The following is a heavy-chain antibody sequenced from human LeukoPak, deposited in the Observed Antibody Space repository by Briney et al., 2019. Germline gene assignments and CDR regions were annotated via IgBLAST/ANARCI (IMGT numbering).Heavy chain of an antibody. V-gene: IGHV3-66*01. Sequence: AGGSLRLSCAASGFTVSSNYMSWVRPAPGEGLEWVSVIYSGGSAYYADSVKGRFTISRDNSKNTLYLQMNSLRAEDTAVYYCARGGYYGSGSYYNFDYWGQGTLVTVSS. J-gene: IGHJ4*02. D-gene: IGHD3-10*01. CDR2: IYSGGSA. CDR3: ARGGYYGSGSYYNFDY. CDR1: GFTVSSNY.